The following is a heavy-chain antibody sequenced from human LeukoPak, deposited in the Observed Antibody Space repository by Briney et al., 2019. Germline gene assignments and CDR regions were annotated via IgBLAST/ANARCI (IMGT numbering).Heavy chain of an antibody. CDR1: GGSFSGYY. J-gene: IGHJ2*01. Sequence: SETLSLTCAVYGGSFSGYYWSWIRQPPGKGLEWIGEINHSGSTNYNPSLKSRVTISVDTSKNQSSLKLSSVTAADTAVYYCARGWAAHWYFDLWGRGTLVTVSS. CDR3: ARGWAAHWYFDL. D-gene: IGHD6-25*01. CDR2: INHSGST. V-gene: IGHV4-34*01.